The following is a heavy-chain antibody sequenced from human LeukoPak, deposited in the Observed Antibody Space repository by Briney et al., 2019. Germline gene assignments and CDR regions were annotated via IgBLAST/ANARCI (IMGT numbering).Heavy chain of an antibody. CDR1: GYTFTNYY. J-gene: IGHJ4*02. CDR3: GRGLWELLHYFDY. Sequence: ASVKVSCKASGYTFTNYYIHWVRQAPGQGLEWMGIINPHGGSTSFAQKFQGRVTMTRDTSTNTVYMELSSLRSEDTAVYYCGRGLWELLHYFDYWDQGTLVTVSS. D-gene: IGHD1-26*01. CDR2: INPHGGST. V-gene: IGHV1-46*01.